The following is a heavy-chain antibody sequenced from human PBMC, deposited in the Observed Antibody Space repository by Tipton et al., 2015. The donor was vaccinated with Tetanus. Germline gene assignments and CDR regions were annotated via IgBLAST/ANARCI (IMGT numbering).Heavy chain of an antibody. CDR2: LYYSGTT. CDR1: GGSISTTSDY. Sequence: TLSLTCTVPGGSISTTSDYWGWIRQPPGKGLEWIGSLYYSGTTYYNPSLKSRVTISVDTSKNPFSLRLSSVTAADTAVYYCARHSLKLGMWAFDIWGRGTLVTVSS. V-gene: IGHV4-39*01. CDR3: ARHSLKLGMWAFDI. J-gene: IGHJ3*02. D-gene: IGHD7-27*01.